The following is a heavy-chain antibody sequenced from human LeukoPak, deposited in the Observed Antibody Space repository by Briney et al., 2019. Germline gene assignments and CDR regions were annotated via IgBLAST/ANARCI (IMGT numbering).Heavy chain of an antibody. CDR2: IYYSGST. CDR3: ARDRSDYDFWSGYGHDAFDI. CDR1: GGSISSSSYY. Sequence: SETLSLTCTVSGGSISSSSYYWGWIRQPPGKGLEWIGSIYYSGSTYYNPSLKSRVTISVDTSKNQFSLKLSSVTAADTAVYYCARDRSDYDFWSGYGHDAFDIWGQGTMVTVSS. V-gene: IGHV4-39*07. D-gene: IGHD3-3*01. J-gene: IGHJ3*02.